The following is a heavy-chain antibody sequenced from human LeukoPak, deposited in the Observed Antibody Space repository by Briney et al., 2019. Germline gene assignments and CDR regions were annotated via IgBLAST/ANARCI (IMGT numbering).Heavy chain of an antibody. CDR1: GFTFSSYS. D-gene: IGHD3-22*01. CDR3: TRDRTYYDSSGYKN. V-gene: IGHV3-49*04. Sequence: PGGSLRLSCAASGFTFSSYSMNWVRQAPGKGLEWVGFIRSKAYGGTTEYAASVKGRFTISRDDSKSIAYLQMNSLKTEDTAVYYCTRDRTYYDSSGYKNWGQGTLVTVSS. J-gene: IGHJ4*02. CDR2: IRSKAYGGTT.